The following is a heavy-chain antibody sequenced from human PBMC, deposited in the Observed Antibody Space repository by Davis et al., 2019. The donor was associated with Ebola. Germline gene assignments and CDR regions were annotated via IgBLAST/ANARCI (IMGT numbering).Heavy chain of an antibody. CDR1: GFTFSSYA. Sequence: GGSLRLSCAASGFTFSSYAMSWVRQAPGKGLEWVSAISGSGGSTYYADSVKGRFTISRDNSIYTLYLQMNSPRAEDTAIYYCARGYYGDYQWGQGTLVTVSS. CDR2: ISGSGGST. CDR3: ARGYYGDYQ. J-gene: IGHJ4*02. D-gene: IGHD4-17*01. V-gene: IGHV3-23*01.